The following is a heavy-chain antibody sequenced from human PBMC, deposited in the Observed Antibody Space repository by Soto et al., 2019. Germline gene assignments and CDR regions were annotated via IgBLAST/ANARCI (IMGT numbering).Heavy chain of an antibody. CDR1: GYTFTSYG. D-gene: IGHD4-17*01. Sequence: ASVKVSCKASGYTFTSYGISWVRQAPGQGLEWMGWISAYNGNTNYAQKLQGRVTMTTDTSTSTAYMELRSLRSDDTAVYYCARGPDYGDYGEWYYFDYWGQGTLVTVSS. CDR2: ISAYNGNT. CDR3: ARGPDYGDYGEWYYFDY. V-gene: IGHV1-18*01. J-gene: IGHJ4*02.